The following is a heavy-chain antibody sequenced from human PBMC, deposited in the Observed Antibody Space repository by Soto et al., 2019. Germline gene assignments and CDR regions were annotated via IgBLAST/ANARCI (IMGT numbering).Heavy chain of an antibody. CDR3: ASAPYSSSWYWVSTHDDY. CDR2: INSDGSST. Sequence: GGSLRLSCAASGFTFSSYWMHWVRQAPGKGLVWVSRINSDGSSTSYADSVKGRFTISRDNAKNTLYLQMNSLRAEDTAVYYCASAPYSSSWYWVSTHDDYWGQGTLVTVSS. CDR1: GFTFSSYW. J-gene: IGHJ4*02. V-gene: IGHV3-74*01. D-gene: IGHD6-13*01.